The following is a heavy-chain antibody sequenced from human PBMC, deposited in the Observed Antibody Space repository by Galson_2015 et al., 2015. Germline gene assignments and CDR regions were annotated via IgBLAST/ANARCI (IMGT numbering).Heavy chain of an antibody. CDR1: GFTFSSYA. CDR2: ITSSGGTT. V-gene: IGHV3-23*01. Sequence: SLRLSCAASGFTFSSYAMTWARQAPGKGLEWVSTITSSGGTTFYADSVKGRFTISRDNPKNTLYLQMNSLRAEDTALYYCAKTGQFDSWGQGTLVTVSS. D-gene: IGHD1-14*01. J-gene: IGHJ4*02. CDR3: AKTGQFDS.